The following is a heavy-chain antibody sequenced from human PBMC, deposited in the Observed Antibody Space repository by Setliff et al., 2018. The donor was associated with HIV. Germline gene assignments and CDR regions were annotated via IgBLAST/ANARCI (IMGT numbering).Heavy chain of an antibody. J-gene: IGHJ4*02. D-gene: IGHD3-10*01. CDR2: LRNGNRNST. CDR1: GVTLYNTY. CDR3: VGGSGTDRYDY. V-gene: IGHV3-72*01. Sequence: GGSLRLSCAASGVTLYNTYMDWVRQAPGKGLEWVGRLRNGNRNSTEYAASVKGRFTLSRDDSENSLYLQMNSLKTEDAAVYYCVGGSGTDRYDYWGRGTLVTVSS.